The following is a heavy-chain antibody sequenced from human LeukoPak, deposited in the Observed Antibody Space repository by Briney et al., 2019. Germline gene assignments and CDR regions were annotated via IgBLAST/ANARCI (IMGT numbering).Heavy chain of an antibody. J-gene: IGHJ4*02. V-gene: IGHV3-23*01. Sequence: GGSLRLSCKASGFIFSNYAMSWVRQAPGKGLEWVSIITGSGGNSYYTDSVKGRFTLSRDNSKNTLFLQMNSLRAEDTAVYFCAKDPSIAGTAEYFDYWGQGTLVTVSS. CDR3: AKDPSIAGTAEYFDY. D-gene: IGHD6-6*01. CDR2: ITGSGGNS. CDR1: GFIFSNYA.